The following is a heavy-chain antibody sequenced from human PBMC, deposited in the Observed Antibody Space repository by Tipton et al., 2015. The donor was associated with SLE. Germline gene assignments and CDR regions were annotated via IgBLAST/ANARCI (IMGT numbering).Heavy chain of an antibody. V-gene: IGHV3-23*01. CDR1: GFFFSNYA. CDR3: AGVLSYYYGMDV. D-gene: IGHD4/OR15-4a*01. J-gene: IGHJ6*02. CDR2: ISGSGDST. Sequence: SLRLSCAASGFFFSNYAMNWVRQAPGKGLEWVSTISGSGDSTYYADSVKGRFTISRDNSKSTLYLQMNRLRADDTAVYYCAGVLSYYYGMDVWGQGTTVTVSS.